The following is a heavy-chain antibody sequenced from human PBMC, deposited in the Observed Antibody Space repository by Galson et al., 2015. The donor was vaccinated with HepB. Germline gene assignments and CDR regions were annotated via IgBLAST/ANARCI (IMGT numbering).Heavy chain of an antibody. J-gene: IGHJ2*01. CDR1: GGSFSGYY. D-gene: IGHD4-17*01. Sequence: ETLSLTCAVYGGSFSGYYWSWIRQPPGKGLEWIGEINHSGSTNYNPSLKSRVTISVDTSKNQFSLKLSSVTAADTAVYYCARSWMTTVTNYWYFDLWGRGTLVTVSS. CDR3: ARSWMTTVTNYWYFDL. V-gene: IGHV4-34*01. CDR2: INHSGST.